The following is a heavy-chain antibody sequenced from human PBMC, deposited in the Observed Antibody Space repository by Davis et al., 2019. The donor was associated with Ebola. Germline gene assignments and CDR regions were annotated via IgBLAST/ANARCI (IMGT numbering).Heavy chain of an antibody. D-gene: IGHD6-13*01. CDR2: ISYDGSNK. CDR3: ARGFSRSDY. CDR1: GFTFSSYA. V-gene: IGHV3-30*04. Sequence: GESLKISCAASGFTFSSYAMHWVRQAPGKGLEWVAVISYDGSNKYYADSVKGRFTISRDNSKNTLYLQMNSLRAEDTAVYYCARGFSRSDYWGQGTLVTVSS. J-gene: IGHJ4*02.